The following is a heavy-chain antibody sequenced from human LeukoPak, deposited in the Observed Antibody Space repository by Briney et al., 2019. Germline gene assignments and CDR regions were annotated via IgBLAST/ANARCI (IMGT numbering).Heavy chain of an antibody. CDR2: IYPDDSDT. CDR1: GYSLTNYW. CDR3: ARHRRGTSYFDY. Sequence: GESLKISCKGSGYSLTNYWIGWVRQMSGKGPEWMGIIYPDDSDTRYSPSFQGQVTISADKSISTAYLQWNSLKASDTAIYYCARHRRGTSYFDYWGQGTLVTVSS. V-gene: IGHV5-51*01. D-gene: IGHD2-8*01. J-gene: IGHJ4*02.